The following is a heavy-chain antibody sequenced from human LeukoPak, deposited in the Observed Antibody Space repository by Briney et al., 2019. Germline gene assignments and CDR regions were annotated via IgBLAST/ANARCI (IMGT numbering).Heavy chain of an antibody. Sequence: GGSLRPSCAASGFTFSSYGMQWVRQAPGNGLGWVAVISYDGSNKYYADSVKGRFTISRDNSKNTLYLQMNSLRAEDTAVYYCAKEGNYYYGMDVWGQGTTVTVSS. D-gene: IGHD6-13*01. CDR1: GFTFSSYG. CDR3: AKEGNYYYGMDV. J-gene: IGHJ6*02. CDR2: ISYDGSNK. V-gene: IGHV3-30*18.